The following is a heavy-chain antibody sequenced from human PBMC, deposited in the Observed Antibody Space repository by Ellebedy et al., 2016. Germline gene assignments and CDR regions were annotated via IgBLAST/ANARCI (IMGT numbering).Heavy chain of an antibody. V-gene: IGHV3-23*01. CDR1: GFTFSDYY. Sequence: GESLKISXAASGFTFSDYYMSWIRQAPGKGLEWVSAISGSGDSTYYADSVKGRFTISRDNSKNTLYLQMNSLRAEDTALYYCAKPYSRSPSWRPLDFAYWGQGNLVTVSS. J-gene: IGHJ4*02. D-gene: IGHD2-2*01. CDR2: ISGSGDST. CDR3: AKPYSRSPSWRPLDFAY.